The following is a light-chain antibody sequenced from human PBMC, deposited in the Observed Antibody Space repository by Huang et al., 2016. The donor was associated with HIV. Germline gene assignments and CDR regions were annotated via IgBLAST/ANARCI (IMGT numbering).Light chain of an antibody. CDR1: QSLSSSY. J-gene: IGKJ4*01. CDR2: DAS. Sequence: EIVLTQSPATLSLSPGERATLSCGASQSLSSSYLAWYQQKPGLAPRLLIYDASNRATGIPDRFRGSGSGTDFTLTISRLEPEDVAVYYCQQYGSSPLTFGGGTKVEIK. CDR3: QQYGSSPLT. V-gene: IGKV3D-20*01.